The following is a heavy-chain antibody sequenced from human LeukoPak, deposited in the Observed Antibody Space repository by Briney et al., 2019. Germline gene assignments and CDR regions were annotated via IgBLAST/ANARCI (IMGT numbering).Heavy chain of an antibody. CDR3: ARGRYPTGGFDY. J-gene: IGHJ4*02. CDR2: IYTTETT. D-gene: IGHD3-16*01. CDR1: GGSINSGSYY. V-gene: IGHV4-61*02. Sequence: SETLSLTCSVSGGSINSGSYYWSWIRQPAGKQLEWIGRIYTTETTAYHPSLKSRLAMSVDTSKNQFSLKLNSVTAADTAVYYCARGRYPTGGFDYWGQGILVTVSS.